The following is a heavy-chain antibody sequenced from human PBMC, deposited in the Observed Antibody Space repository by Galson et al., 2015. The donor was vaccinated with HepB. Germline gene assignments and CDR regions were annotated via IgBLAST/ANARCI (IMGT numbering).Heavy chain of an antibody. Sequence: SLRLSCAASGLTFSSYAMSWVRQAPGKGLEWVSTIRGSGGSTHYADSVKGRFTISRDNSKNTVYLQMNSLRAEDTAVYYCAKDASYFYGLDVWGQGTTVTVSS. V-gene: IGHV3-23*01. CDR1: GLTFSSYA. J-gene: IGHJ6*02. CDR3: AKDASYFYGLDV. CDR2: IRGSGGST.